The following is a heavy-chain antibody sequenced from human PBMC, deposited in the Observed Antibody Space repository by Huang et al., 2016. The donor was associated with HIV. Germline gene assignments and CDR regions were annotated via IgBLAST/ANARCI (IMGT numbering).Heavy chain of an antibody. Sequence: QVQLVQSGGEVMQPGASVRVSCKASGYDFGSCGRSWGRQAPGQRLGWRGWIGSDSHDTSSAQKFQGRVTMTTDTSTTTTYMELRSLRSDDTAMYYCARDPYYSNRWKRNDASFLWGQGTMITVSS. J-gene: IGHJ3*01. CDR2: IGSDSHDT. D-gene: IGHD4-4*01. V-gene: IGHV1-18*01. CDR3: ARDPYYSNRWKRNDASFL. CDR1: GYDFGSCG.